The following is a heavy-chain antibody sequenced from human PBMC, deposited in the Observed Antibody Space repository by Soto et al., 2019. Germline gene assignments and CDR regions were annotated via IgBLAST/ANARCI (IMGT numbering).Heavy chain of an antibody. D-gene: IGHD3-16*02. Sequence: GGSLRLSCAASGLTFSNSAMTWVGQALGKGPEWVSSIGRTNNTHYADSVKGRFAISRDNSQNTLYLQMNSLTAEDTAVYFCAKVDAYSYRTDHWGQGTLVTVSS. J-gene: IGHJ4*02. V-gene: IGHV3-23*01. CDR1: GLTFSNSA. CDR2: IGRTNNT. CDR3: AKVDAYSYRTDH.